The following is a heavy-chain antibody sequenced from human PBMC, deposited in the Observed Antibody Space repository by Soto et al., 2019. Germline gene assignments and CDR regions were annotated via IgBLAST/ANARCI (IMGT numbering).Heavy chain of an antibody. Sequence: PGGSLRLSCAASGFTFSSYAMHWVRQAPGKGLEWVAVISYDGSNKYYADSVKGRFTISRDNSKNTLYLQMNSLRAEDTAVYYCARDGSSGWYVGYYFDYWGQGTLVTVSS. D-gene: IGHD6-19*01. CDR1: GFTFSSYA. V-gene: IGHV3-30-3*01. CDR3: ARDGSSGWYVGYYFDY. J-gene: IGHJ4*02. CDR2: ISYDGSNK.